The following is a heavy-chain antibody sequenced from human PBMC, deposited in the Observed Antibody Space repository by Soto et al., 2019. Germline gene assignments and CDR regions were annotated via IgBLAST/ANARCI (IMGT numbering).Heavy chain of an antibody. Sequence: EVQVVETGGGLIQPGGSLRLSCVASGFTVSNNYMSWVRQVPGKGLKWVSLINSAGTPYYADSVKGRFTVSRDTSKNTLYLQMSSLRVEDTAVYLCAREKSAMLRGVRYGTDVWGQGTAVTVSS. V-gene: IGHV3-53*02. CDR2: INSAGTP. J-gene: IGHJ6*01. CDR1: GFTVSNNY. CDR3: AREKSAMLRGVRYGTDV. D-gene: IGHD3-10*01.